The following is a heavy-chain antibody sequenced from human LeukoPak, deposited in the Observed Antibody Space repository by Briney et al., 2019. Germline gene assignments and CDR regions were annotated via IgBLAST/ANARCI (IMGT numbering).Heavy chain of an antibody. CDR2: ISYDGSNK. J-gene: IGHJ4*02. D-gene: IGHD3-22*01. V-gene: IGHV3-30*18. CDR1: GFTFSSYG. CDR3: AKGVKRPLTWYFDY. Sequence: PGGSLRLSCAASGFTFSSYGMHWVRQAPGKGLGWVAVISYDGSNKYYADSVKGRFTISRDNSKNTLYLQMNSLRAEDTAVYYCAKGVKRPLTWYFDYWGQGTLVTVSS.